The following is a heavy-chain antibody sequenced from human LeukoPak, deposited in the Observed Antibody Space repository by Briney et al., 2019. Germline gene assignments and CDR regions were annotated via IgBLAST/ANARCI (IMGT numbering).Heavy chain of an antibody. CDR1: GFTFSSYS. Sequence: PGGSLRLSCAASGFTFSSYSMNWVRQAPGKGLEWGSSISSSSSYIYYADSAKGRFTISRDNAKNSLYLQINSLRAEDTAVYYCARESTGPGTSSWFDYWGQGTLVTVSS. CDR2: ISSSSSYI. D-gene: IGHD6-13*01. V-gene: IGHV3-21*01. CDR3: ARESTGPGTSSWFDY. J-gene: IGHJ4*02.